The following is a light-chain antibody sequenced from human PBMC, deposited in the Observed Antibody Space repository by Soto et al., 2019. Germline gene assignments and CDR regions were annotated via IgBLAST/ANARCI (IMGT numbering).Light chain of an antibody. CDR3: QQYNNWPRGT. V-gene: IGKV3-15*01. J-gene: IGKJ2*02. Sequence: EIVMTQSPATLSVSPGERATLSCRASQSVSSNLAWYQQKPGQAPRLLIYGASTRTTGIPARFSGSVSGTEFTLTISSLQSEDFAVYYCQQYNNWPRGTFGQGNKLEIK. CDR1: QSVSSN. CDR2: GAS.